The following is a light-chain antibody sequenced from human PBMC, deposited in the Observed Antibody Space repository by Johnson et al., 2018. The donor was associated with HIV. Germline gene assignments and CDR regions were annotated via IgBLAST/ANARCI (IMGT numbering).Light chain of an antibody. CDR2: DNN. V-gene: IGLV1-51*01. CDR1: SSNIGNNY. J-gene: IGLJ1*01. CDR3: GTWDSSLSAGV. Sequence: HSVLTQPPSVSAAPGQKVTISCSGSSSNIGNNYVSWYQQLPGTAPKLLIYDNNKRPSGIPDRFSGSKSGTSATLGITGLQTGDEADYYCGTWDSSLSAGVFGTGAKFTVL.